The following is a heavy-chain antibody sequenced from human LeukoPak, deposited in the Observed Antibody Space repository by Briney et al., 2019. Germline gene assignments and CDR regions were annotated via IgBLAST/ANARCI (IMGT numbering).Heavy chain of an antibody. J-gene: IGHJ5*02. D-gene: IGHD3-22*01. CDR3: ARDGDSSGYNWFDP. CDR1: GFTFSSYA. Sequence: GRSLRLSCAASGFTFSSYAMHWARQAPGKGLEWVAVISYDGSNKYYAASVKGRFTISRDNSKNTLYLQMNSLRAEDTAVYYCARDGDSSGYNWFDPWGQGTLVTVSS. CDR2: ISYDGSNK. V-gene: IGHV3-30*04.